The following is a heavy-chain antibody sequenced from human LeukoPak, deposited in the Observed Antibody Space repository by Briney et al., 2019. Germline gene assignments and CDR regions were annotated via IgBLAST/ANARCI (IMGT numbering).Heavy chain of an antibody. V-gene: IGHV4-59*01. Sequence: PSETLSLTCTVSGGSISSSYWSWIRQPPGKGLEWIGYIFYSGSTNYNPSLKSRATISVDTSKNQFSLKLSSVTAADTAVYYCARYDGYTQYWGQGTLVTVSS. D-gene: IGHD5-24*01. J-gene: IGHJ4*02. CDR1: GGSISSSY. CDR2: IFYSGST. CDR3: ARYDGYTQY.